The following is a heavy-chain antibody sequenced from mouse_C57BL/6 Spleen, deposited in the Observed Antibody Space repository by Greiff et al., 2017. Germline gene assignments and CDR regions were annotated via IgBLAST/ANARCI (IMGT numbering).Heavy chain of an antibody. D-gene: IGHD1-2*01. CDR3: ARCSLRDYFDY. CDR1: GFTFTDYY. Sequence: EVKLMESGGGLVQPGGSLSLSCAASGFTFTDYYMSWVRQPPGQALEWLGFIRNKANGYTTEYSASVKGRFTISRDNSQIILYLQMNALRAEGSATYYCARCSLRDYFDYWGQGTTLTVSS. J-gene: IGHJ2*01. CDR2: IRNKANGYTT. V-gene: IGHV7-3*01.